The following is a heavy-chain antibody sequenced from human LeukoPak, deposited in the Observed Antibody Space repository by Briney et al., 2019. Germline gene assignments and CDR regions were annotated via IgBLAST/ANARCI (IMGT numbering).Heavy chain of an antibody. V-gene: IGHV5-51*01. CDR3: AGQNDFRLDY. Sequence: GESLKISCKGSGYTFSSYWIGWVRQMPGKGLEWMGIIYPGDSDTRYSPSLQGQVTISVDTSIGTAYLQWSSLKASDTAIYYCAGQNDFRLDYWGQGTLVTVSS. CDR1: GYTFSSYW. D-gene: IGHD3-3*01. CDR2: IYPGDSDT. J-gene: IGHJ4*02.